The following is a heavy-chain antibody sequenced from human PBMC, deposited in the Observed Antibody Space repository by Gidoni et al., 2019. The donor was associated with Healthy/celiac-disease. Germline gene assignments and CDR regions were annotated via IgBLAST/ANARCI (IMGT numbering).Heavy chain of an antibody. J-gene: IGHJ4*02. CDR3: ARGGIQLWLPTVY. Sequence: QVQLQQWGAGLLKPSATLSLTCAVYGGSFSGYYWSWIRQPPGKGLEWIGEINHSGSTNYNPSLKSRVTISVDTSKNQFSVKLSSVTAADTAVYYCARGGIQLWLPTVYWGQGTLVTVSS. CDR1: GGSFSGYY. D-gene: IGHD5-18*01. V-gene: IGHV4-34*01. CDR2: INHSGST.